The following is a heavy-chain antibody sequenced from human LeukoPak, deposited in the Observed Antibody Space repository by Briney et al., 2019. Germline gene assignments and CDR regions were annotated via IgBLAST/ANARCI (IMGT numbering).Heavy chain of an antibody. CDR2: DSGSSGYI. Sequence: GGSLGLSCAASGFTFSSYNMNWVRRASGKGLEWVSSDSGSSGYIYYADSVKGRFTISRDNAKNSLYLQMNSLRAEDTAVYYCARDLRVGATQVYYFDYWGQGTLVTVSS. D-gene: IGHD1-26*01. J-gene: IGHJ4*02. V-gene: IGHV3-21*01. CDR1: GFTFSSYN. CDR3: ARDLRVGATQVYYFDY.